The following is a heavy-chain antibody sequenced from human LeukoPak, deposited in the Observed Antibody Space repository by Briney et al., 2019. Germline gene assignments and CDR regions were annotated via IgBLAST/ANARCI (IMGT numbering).Heavy chain of an antibody. CDR1: GFAFNFYA. Sequence: GGSLRLSCAASGFAFNFYAMSWVRQAPGKGLEWISTINANAGSTYYADSVKGRFTISRDNSKNTLYLQMNSLRAEDTAVYYCARSRGGNSGWYPLDYWGQGTLVTVSS. J-gene: IGHJ4*02. D-gene: IGHD6-19*01. V-gene: IGHV3-23*01. CDR3: ARSRGGNSGWYPLDY. CDR2: INANAGST.